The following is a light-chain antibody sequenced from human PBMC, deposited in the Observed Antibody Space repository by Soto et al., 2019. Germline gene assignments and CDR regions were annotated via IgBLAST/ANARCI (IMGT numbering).Light chain of an antibody. J-gene: IGLJ1*01. Sequence: QSVLAQPASVSGSPGQSITISCTVTSSDVGGYNYVSWYQQHPGKAPKLMIYEVSNRPSGVSNRFSGSKSGNTASLTISGLQAEDKADYYCSSYTSSSRVFGTGTKVTVL. V-gene: IGLV2-14*01. CDR1: SSDVGGYNY. CDR2: EVS. CDR3: SSYTSSSRV.